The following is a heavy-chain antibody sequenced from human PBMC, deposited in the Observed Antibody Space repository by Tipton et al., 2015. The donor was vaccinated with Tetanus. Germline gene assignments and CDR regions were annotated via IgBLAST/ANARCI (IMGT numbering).Heavy chain of an antibody. D-gene: IGHD6-19*01. Sequence: GLVKPSETLSLTCAVYGGSSSGFYWSWIRQPPGKGLEWIGEINHRGGTMYNPSLKSRVTISGDTSKNQFSLNLTSVTAADTAVYYCASLPKHWLAPRGAPWGQGTLVTVSS. V-gene: IGHV4-34*01. CDR2: INHRGGT. CDR3: ASLPKHWLAPRGAP. CDR1: GGSSSGFY. J-gene: IGHJ5*02.